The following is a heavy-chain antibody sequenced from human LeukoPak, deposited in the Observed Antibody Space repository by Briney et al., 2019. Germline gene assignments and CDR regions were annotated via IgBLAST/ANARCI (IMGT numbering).Heavy chain of an antibody. J-gene: IGHJ4*02. D-gene: IGHD6-19*01. V-gene: IGHV4-59*01. CDR3: AGFSSGHSGVDY. CDR2: IYYSGST. Sequence: SETLSLTCTVSGGSISSYYWSWIRQPPGKGLEWIGYIYYSGSTNYNPSLKSRVTIPVDTSKNQFSLKLSSVTAADTAVYYCAGFSSGHSGVDYWGQGTLVTVSS. CDR1: GGSISSYY.